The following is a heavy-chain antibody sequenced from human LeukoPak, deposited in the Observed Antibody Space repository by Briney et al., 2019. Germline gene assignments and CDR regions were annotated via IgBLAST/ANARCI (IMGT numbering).Heavy chain of an antibody. CDR2: INPDSGGT. D-gene: IGHD5-18*01. V-gene: IGHV1-2*06. J-gene: IGHJ5*02. CDR3: ARDRYVNTAMDP. CDR1: GYTFTGYY. Sequence: GASVKVSCKASGYTFTGYYMHWVRQAPGQGLEWMGRINPDSGGTNYARKFQGRVTMTRDTSISTAYMELSRLRSDDTAVYYCARDRYVNTAMDPWGQGTLVTVSS.